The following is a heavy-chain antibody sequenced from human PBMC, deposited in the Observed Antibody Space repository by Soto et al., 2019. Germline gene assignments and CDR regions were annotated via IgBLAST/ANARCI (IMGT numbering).Heavy chain of an antibody. D-gene: IGHD3-22*01. J-gene: IGHJ3*02. CDR1: GGSISSSSYY. CDR3: ARLGIPRNEYYDSSGPQDDASDI. CDR2: IYYSGST. V-gene: IGHV4-39*01. Sequence: QLQLQESGPGLVKPSETLSLTCTVSGGSISSSSYYWGWIRQPPGKGLEWIGSIYYSGSTYYNPSLKSRVTISVDTSKNQFSLKRSSVTAADTAVYYCARLGIPRNEYYDSSGPQDDASDIRGQGTMVTVSS.